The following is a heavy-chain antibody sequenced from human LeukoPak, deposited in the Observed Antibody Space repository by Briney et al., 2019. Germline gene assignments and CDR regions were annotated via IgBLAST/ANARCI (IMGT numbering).Heavy chain of an antibody. CDR1: GGSISSSSYY. D-gene: IGHD3-10*01. Sequence: PSETLSLTCTVSGGSISSSSYYWSWIRQPPGKGLEWIGYIYYSGSTNYNPSLKSRVTISVDTSKNQFSLKLSSVTAADTAVYYCARRGRLKGDFDYWGQGTLVTVSS. J-gene: IGHJ4*02. V-gene: IGHV4-61*05. CDR2: IYYSGST. CDR3: ARRGRLKGDFDY.